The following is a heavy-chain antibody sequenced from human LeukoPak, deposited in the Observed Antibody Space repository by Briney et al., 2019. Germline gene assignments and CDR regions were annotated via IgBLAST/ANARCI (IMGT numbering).Heavy chain of an antibody. CDR3: ARGSYGISGWFDP. J-gene: IGHJ5*02. CDR2: IYYSGST. D-gene: IGHD5-18*01. Sequence: SETLSLTCTVSGGSISSSSYYWGWIRQPPGKGLEWIGSIYYSGSTYYNPSLKSRVTISVDTSKNQFSLKLSSVTAADTAVYYCARGSYGISGWFDPWGQGTLVTVSS. CDR1: GGSISSSSYY. V-gene: IGHV4-39*07.